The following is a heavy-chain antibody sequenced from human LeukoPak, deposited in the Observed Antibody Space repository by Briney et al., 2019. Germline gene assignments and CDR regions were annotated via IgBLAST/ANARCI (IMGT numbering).Heavy chain of an antibody. J-gene: IGHJ6*04. CDR3: ARAHYASSNIKVPFDV. V-gene: IGHV1-46*01. D-gene: IGHD3-22*01. CDR1: GYTFTNYY. CDR2: IDPSAGST. Sequence: ASVKVSCKASGYTFTNYYMHWVRQAPGQGLEWMGLIDPSAGSTTYAQKFQGRVTMTRDTATSTVYMELSSLRSDDTAVYYCARAHYASSNIKVPFDVWGKGTTVTVSS.